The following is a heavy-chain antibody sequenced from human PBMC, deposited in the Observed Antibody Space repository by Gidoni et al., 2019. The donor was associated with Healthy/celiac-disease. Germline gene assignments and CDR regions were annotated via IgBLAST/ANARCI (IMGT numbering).Heavy chain of an antibody. V-gene: IGHV3-23*01. J-gene: IGHJ6*02. Sequence: EVQLLESGGGLVQPGGSLRLPCAASGFTFSRYDVSWVRQAPGKGLEWVSAISAGGGSTSYADSVKGRFTISRDNSKNTLYLQMNSLRAEDTAVYYCATHQKLRYFDWTDTYYGMDVWGQGTTVTVSS. CDR2: ISAGGGST. D-gene: IGHD3-9*01. CDR1: GFTFSRYD. CDR3: ATHQKLRYFDWTDTYYGMDV.